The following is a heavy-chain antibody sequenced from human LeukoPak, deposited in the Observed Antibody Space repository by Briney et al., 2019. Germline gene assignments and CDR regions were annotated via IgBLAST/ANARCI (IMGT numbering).Heavy chain of an antibody. CDR3: ARLNVLLWFGGSENYFDY. Sequence: NPSETLSLTCAVYGGSFSGYYWSWIRQPPGKGLEWIGEINHSGSTNYNPSLKSRVTISVDTSKNQFSLKLSSVTAADTAVYYCARLNVLLWFGGSENYFDYWGQGTLVTVSS. J-gene: IGHJ4*02. V-gene: IGHV4-34*01. D-gene: IGHD3-10*01. CDR1: GGSFSGYY. CDR2: INHSGST.